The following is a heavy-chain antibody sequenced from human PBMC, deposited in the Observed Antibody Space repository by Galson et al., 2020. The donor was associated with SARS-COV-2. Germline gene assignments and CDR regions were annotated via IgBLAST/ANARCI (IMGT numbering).Heavy chain of an antibody. CDR2: MNPKSGNT. J-gene: IGHJ3*01. V-gene: IGHV1-8*01. D-gene: IGHD1-7*01. CDR3: ARGDVGWPVQNF. Sequence: ASVTVSCTASGYTFTTYDINWVRQATGQGLEWMGWMNPKSGNTGFAQKFQGRVTMTRDNSITTAYMELSSLTSEDTAVYYCARGDVGWPVQNFWGQGTMVTVSS. CDR1: GYTFTTYD.